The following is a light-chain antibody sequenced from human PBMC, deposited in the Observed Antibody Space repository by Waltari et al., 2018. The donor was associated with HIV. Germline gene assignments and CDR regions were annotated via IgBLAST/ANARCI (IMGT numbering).Light chain of an antibody. J-gene: IGKJ5*01. V-gene: IGKV3-11*01. Sequence: EIVLTQSPATLSLSPGERATLSCRASQSVSSYLAWYQQKPGQAPRLLIYAASNRATGIPARCSGSGSGTDFTLTISSLEPEDFAVYYCQQRTNWPPSITFGQGTRLEIK. CDR3: QQRTNWPPSIT. CDR2: AAS. CDR1: QSVSSY.